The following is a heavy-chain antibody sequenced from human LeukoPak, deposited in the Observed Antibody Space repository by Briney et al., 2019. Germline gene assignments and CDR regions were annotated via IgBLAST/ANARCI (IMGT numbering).Heavy chain of an antibody. D-gene: IGHD6-13*01. Sequence: GGSLRLSCAASGFTFSNSWMSWVRQAPGKGLEWVTHMYQSEAAEYYVDSVKGRFTISRDNAKNSLYLQMNSLRAEDTAVYYCARAPETGYSNPGSYFDHWGQGTLVTVSS. CDR2: MYQSEAAE. CDR3: ARAPETGYSNPGSYFDH. J-gene: IGHJ4*02. CDR1: GFTFSNSW. V-gene: IGHV3-7*01.